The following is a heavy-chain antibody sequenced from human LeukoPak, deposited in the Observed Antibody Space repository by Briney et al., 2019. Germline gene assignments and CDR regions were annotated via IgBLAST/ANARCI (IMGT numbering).Heavy chain of an antibody. CDR3: ARRDVLTGYYAFDI. D-gene: IGHD3-9*01. V-gene: IGHV4-59*08. CDR2: FHYSGSS. J-gene: IGHJ3*02. CDR1: GGSISSYY. Sequence: SETLSLTCTVSGGSISSYYWSWIRQPPGKGLEWIGFFHYSGSSKYHPSLESRITISMDTSKNQFSLRLNSVTAADTAIYFCARRDVLTGYYAFDIWGQGTMVTVSS.